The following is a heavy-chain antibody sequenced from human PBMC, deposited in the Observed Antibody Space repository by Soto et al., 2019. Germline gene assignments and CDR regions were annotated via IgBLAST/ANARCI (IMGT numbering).Heavy chain of an antibody. D-gene: IGHD3-22*01. CDR2: FYPGDSDT. Sequence: GESLKISCKVSGYSFTSYWIGCVRQMPWKGLEWMGIFYPGDSDTRYSPSFQGQVTISADKSISTAYLQLSSLKASDTAMYYCARRYYYDSSGPLGAFDVWGQGTMVTVSS. CDR1: GYSFTSYW. J-gene: IGHJ3*01. V-gene: IGHV5-51*01. CDR3: ARRYYYDSSGPLGAFDV.